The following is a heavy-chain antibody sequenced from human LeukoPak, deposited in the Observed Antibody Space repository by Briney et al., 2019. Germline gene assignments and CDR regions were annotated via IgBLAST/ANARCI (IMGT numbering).Heavy chain of an antibody. V-gene: IGHV1-2*04. Sequence: ASVKVSCKASGYTFTGYYMHWVRQAPGQGLEWMGWINPNSGGTNYAQKFQGWVTMTRDTSISTAYMELGRLRSDDTAVYYCARDAAPSHSGYNWNPANYGMDVWGQGATVTVSS. CDR1: GYTFTGYY. CDR2: INPNSGGT. J-gene: IGHJ6*02. CDR3: ARDAAPSHSGYNWNPANYGMDV. D-gene: IGHD1-20*01.